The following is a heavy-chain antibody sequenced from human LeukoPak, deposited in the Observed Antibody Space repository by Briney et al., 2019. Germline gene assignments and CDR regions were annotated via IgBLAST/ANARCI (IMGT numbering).Heavy chain of an antibody. Sequence: PSETLSLTCTVSDYSISSGYYWGWIRQPPGKGLEWIGSIHHSGSPYYNPSLKSRVTISVDTSKNQFSLKLSSVTAADTAVYYYARRRELNWFDPWGQGTLVTVSS. D-gene: IGHD2/OR15-2a*01. CDR3: ARRRELNWFDP. CDR2: IHHSGSP. V-gene: IGHV4-38-2*02. J-gene: IGHJ5*02. CDR1: DYSISSGYY.